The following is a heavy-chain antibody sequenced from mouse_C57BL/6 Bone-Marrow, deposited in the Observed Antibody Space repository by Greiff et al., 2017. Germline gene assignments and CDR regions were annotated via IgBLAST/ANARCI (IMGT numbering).Heavy chain of an antibody. CDR2: INPYNGGT. D-gene: IGHD2-4*01. CDR1: GYTFTDYY. CDR3: ALLYDYDGYWYFDV. J-gene: IGHJ1*03. V-gene: IGHV1-19*01. Sequence: EVKLMESGPVLVKPGASVKMSCKASGYTFTDYYMNWVKQSHGKSLEWIGVINPYNGGTSYNQKFKGKATLTVDKSSSTAYMELNSLTSEYSAVYYCALLYDYDGYWYFDVWGTGTTVTVSS.